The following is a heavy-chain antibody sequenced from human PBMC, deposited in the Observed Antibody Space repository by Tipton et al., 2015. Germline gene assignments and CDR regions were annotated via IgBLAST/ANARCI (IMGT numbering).Heavy chain of an antibody. CDR1: GGSVNSANSY. D-gene: IGHD5-24*01. Sequence: LSLTCTVSGGSVNSANSYWSWIRQPPGKGLEWIGYISYSGSTHSNPALKRRVAISVDTSKNQFSLTLKSVTAADTAVYYCAIDLEHGMDVWGQGPTVTVSS. V-gene: IGHV4-61*01. CDR2: ISYSGST. J-gene: IGHJ6*02. CDR3: AIDLEHGMDV.